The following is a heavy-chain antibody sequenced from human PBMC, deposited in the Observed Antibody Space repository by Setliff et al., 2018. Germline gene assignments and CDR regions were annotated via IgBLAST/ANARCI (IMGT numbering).Heavy chain of an antibody. Sequence: GASVKVSCKASGGTFSSYTISWVRQAPGQGLEWMGRIIPILGIANYAQKFQGRVTITADKSTSTAYMELSSLRSEDTAVYYCSRDLQGSGDYVVDYWGQGTLVTVSS. CDR1: GGTFSSYT. CDR3: SRDLQGSGDYVVDY. D-gene: IGHD4-17*01. J-gene: IGHJ4*02. V-gene: IGHV1-69*04. CDR2: IIPILGIA.